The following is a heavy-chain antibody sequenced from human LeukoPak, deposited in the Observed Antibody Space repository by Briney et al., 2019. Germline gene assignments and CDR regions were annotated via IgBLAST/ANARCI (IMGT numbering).Heavy chain of an antibody. V-gene: IGHV4-59*01. J-gene: IGHJ5*02. D-gene: IGHD2-8*01. CDR2: IYYSGST. Sequence: SVTLSLTCTVSGGSISSYYWSWIRQPPGKGLEWIGYIYYSGSTNYNPSLKSRVTISVDTSKNQFSLKLSSVTAADTAVYYCARGYCTNGVCGWFDPWGQGTLVTVSS. CDR1: GGSISSYY. CDR3: ARGYCTNGVCGWFDP.